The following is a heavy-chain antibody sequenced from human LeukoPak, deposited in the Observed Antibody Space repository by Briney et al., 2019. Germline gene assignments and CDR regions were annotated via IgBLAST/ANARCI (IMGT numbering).Heavy chain of an antibody. V-gene: IGHV4-4*07. CDR1: GGSISTYY. Sequence: SQTLSLTCTVSGGSISTYYWSWIRQPAGRGLEWIGRIYTSGSTNYNPSLKSRVTMSVDTSKNQFSLKLSSVTAADTAVYYCAREEEQMARGLDPWGQGALVTVSS. CDR2: IYTSGST. J-gene: IGHJ5*02. D-gene: IGHD5-24*01. CDR3: AREEEQMARGLDP.